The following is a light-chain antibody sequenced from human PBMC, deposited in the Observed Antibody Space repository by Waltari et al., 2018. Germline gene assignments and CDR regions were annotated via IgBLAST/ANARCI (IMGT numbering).Light chain of an antibody. CDR1: QNVLYSPNNNNY. CDR2: WAS. J-gene: IGKJ1*01. Sequence: DTVMTQSPDFLAGAQGERGPTSRQSSQNVLYSPNNNNYLAWYQQKPGQPPKLLIYWASTRESGVPDRFSGSASGTDFTLTISSLQPEDVAVYYCRQYYSAPHTFGQGTRVEIK. CDR3: RQYYSAPHT. V-gene: IGKV4-1*01.